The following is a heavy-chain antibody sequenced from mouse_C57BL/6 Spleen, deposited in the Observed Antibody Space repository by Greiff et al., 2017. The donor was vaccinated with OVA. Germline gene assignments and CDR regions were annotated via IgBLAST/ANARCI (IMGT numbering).Heavy chain of an antibody. D-gene: IGHD2-5*01. CDR3: ASPYYSNYEGAMDY. V-gene: IGHV1-7*01. Sequence: VQLVESGAELAKPGASVKLSCKASGYTFTSYWMHWVKQRPGQGLEWIGYINPSSGYTKYNQKFKDKATLTADKSSSTAYMQLSSLTYEDSAVYYCASPYYSNYEGAMDYWGQGTSVTVSS. J-gene: IGHJ4*01. CDR2: INPSSGYT. CDR1: GYTFTSYW.